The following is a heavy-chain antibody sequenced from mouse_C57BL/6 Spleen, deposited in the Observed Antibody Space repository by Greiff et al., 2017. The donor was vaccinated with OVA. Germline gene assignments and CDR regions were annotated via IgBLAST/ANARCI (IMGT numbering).Heavy chain of an antibody. J-gene: IGHJ1*03. CDR3: ARSGNYGTYWYFDV. D-gene: IGHD2-1*01. V-gene: IGHV1-82*01. CDR1: GYAFSSSW. CDR2: IYPGDGDT. Sequence: QVQLKQSGPELVKPGASVKISCKASGYAFSSSWMNWVKQRPGKGLEWIGRIYPGDGDTNYNGKFKGKATLTADKSSSTAYMQLSSLTSEDSAVYFCARSGNYGTYWYFDVWGTGTTVTVSS.